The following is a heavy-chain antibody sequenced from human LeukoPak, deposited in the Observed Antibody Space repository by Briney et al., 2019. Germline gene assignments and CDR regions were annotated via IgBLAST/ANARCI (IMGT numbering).Heavy chain of an antibody. V-gene: IGHV1-69*02. Sequence: SVKVSCKASGGTFSSYTISWVRQAPGQGLEWTGRIIPILGIANYAQKFQGRVTMTRDTSTSTVYMELSSLRSEDTAVYYCARVRGSGGSCYSYWGQGTLVTVSS. CDR1: GGTFSSYT. CDR2: IIPILGIA. CDR3: ARVRGSGGSCYSY. J-gene: IGHJ4*02. D-gene: IGHD2-15*01.